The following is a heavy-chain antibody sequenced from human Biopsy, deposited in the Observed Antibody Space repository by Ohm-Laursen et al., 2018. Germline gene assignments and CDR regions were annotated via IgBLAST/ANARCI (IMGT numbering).Heavy chain of an antibody. D-gene: IGHD2-15*01. V-gene: IGHV3-21*01. Sequence: SLRLSCTASGFTFSGYGMHWVRQAPGKGLEWVSSISASGNHIYYTDSVKGRFTVSRDNGKNSVYLQMNSLRVEDTAVYYCARAYPPPGRRLVVVAGDFDCWGQGTRVTVSS. CDR3: ARAYPPPGRRLVVVAGDFDC. CDR2: ISASGNHI. CDR1: GFTFSGYG. J-gene: IGHJ4*02.